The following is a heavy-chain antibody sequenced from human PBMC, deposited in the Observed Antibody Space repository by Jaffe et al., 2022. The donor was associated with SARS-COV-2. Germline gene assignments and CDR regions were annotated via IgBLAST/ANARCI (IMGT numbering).Heavy chain of an antibody. Sequence: EVQLVESGGGLVQPGGSLRLSCAASGFTLSNHWMGWVRQAPGKGLEWVASMKQDGSEQYYLDSVKGRFTISRDSAKNSLHLQMNSLRAEETAIYYCARVTNGAYDYWGQGTLVIVSS. V-gene: IGHV3-7*01. J-gene: IGHJ4*02. D-gene: IGHD2-8*01. CDR2: MKQDGSEQ. CDR3: ARVTNGAYDY. CDR1: GFTLSNHW.